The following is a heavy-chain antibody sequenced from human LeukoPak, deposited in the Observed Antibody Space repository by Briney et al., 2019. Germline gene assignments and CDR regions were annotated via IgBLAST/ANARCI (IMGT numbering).Heavy chain of an antibody. CDR1: GYTFTSYD. V-gene: IGHV1-8*01. Sequence: GASVKVSCKASGYTFTSYDINWVRQATGQGLEWMGWMNPNRGNTCYAQKFQGRVTMTRNTSISTAYMELSSLRSEDTAVYYCARGNLGHLDMNWFDPWGQGTLVTVSS. CDR3: ARGNLGHLDMNWFDP. CDR2: MNPNRGNT. D-gene: IGHD7-27*01. J-gene: IGHJ5*02.